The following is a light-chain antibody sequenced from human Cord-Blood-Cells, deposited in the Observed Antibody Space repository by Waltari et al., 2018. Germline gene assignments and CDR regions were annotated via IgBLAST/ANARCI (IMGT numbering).Light chain of an antibody. V-gene: IGKV1-33*01. CDR1: QDISNY. CDR2: DAS. J-gene: IGKJ3*01. Sequence: DIQMTQSPSSLSASVGDRVTITCQPSQDISNYLNWYQQKPWKAPKLLIYDASNLETGVPSMFSRSGSGTDFTFTISSLQPEAIATYYCQQYDNLPVTFGPGTKVDIK. CDR3: QQYDNLPVT.